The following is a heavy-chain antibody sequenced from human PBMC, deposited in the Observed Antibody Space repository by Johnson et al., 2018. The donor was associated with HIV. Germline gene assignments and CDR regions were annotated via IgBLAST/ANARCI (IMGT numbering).Heavy chain of an antibody. V-gene: IGHV3-20*04. D-gene: IGHD6-19*01. J-gene: IGHJ3*02. Sequence: VQLVESGGGLVQPGGSLRLSCAASGFTVSTNSMSWVRQAPGKGLEWVSGINWNGDRTGYADSVKGRFTISRDNAKNSLYLQMNSLRAEDTAVYYCASGIAVAGTLLDAFDIWGQGTMVTVSS. CDR2: INWNGDRT. CDR3: ASGIAVAGTLLDAFDI. CDR1: GFTVSTNS.